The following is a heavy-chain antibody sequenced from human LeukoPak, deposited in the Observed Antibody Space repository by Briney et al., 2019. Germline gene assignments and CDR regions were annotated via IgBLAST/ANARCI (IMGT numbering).Heavy chain of an antibody. CDR3: AKEALRGSYGYVHFDY. CDR2: ISWNSGSM. V-gene: IGHV3-9*01. D-gene: IGHD5-18*01. CDR1: GFTFDDYA. Sequence: GGSLRLSCAASGFTFDDYAMHWVRQAPGKGLEWVSGISWNSGSMGYADSVKGRFTISRDNAKNSLYLQMNSLRAEDTALYYCAKEALRGSYGYVHFDYWGQGTLVTVSS. J-gene: IGHJ4*02.